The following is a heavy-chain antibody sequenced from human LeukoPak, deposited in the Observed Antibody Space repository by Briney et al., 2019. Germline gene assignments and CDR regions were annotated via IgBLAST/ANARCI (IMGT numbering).Heavy chain of an antibody. CDR3: ARDGGKGYEIDY. Sequence: PGGSLRLSCVVSGFPFSNNPMNWVRQAPGKELEWVSYISTAITTTYYAESVKGRFTISRDNAKNSLYLQMNSLRVEDTAVYYCARDGGKGYEIDYWGQGTLVTVSS. J-gene: IGHJ4*02. CDR2: ISTAITTT. CDR1: GFPFSNNP. V-gene: IGHV3-48*01. D-gene: IGHD2-2*01.